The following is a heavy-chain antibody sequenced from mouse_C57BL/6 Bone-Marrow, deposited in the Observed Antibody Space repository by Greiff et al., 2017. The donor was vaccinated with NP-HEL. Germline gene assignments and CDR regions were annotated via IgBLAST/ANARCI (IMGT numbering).Heavy chain of an antibody. CDR1: GYAFSSYW. J-gene: IGHJ2*01. D-gene: IGHD1-1*01. V-gene: IGHV1-80*01. CDR3: ARDGSSYFDY. Sequence: LVESGAELVKPGASVKISCKASGYAFSSYWMNWVKQRPGKGLEWIGQIYPGDGDTNYNGKFKGKATLTADKSSSTAYMQLSSLTSEDSAVYFCARDGSSYFDYWGQGTTLTVSS. CDR2: IYPGDGDT.